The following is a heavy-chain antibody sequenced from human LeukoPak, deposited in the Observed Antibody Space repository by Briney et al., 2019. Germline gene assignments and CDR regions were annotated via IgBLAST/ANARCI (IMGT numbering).Heavy chain of an antibody. CDR2: ISSSSSYI. Sequence: GGPLRLSCAASGFTFGSYTMNWVRQAPGKGLEWVSSISSSSSYIYYADSVKGRFTISRDNAKNSLYLQMNSLRAEDTAVYYCARDRNYDYIWGSYRPDYFDYWGQGTLVTVSS. J-gene: IGHJ4*02. V-gene: IGHV3-21*01. CDR1: GFTFGSYT. CDR3: ARDRNYDYIWGSYRPDYFDY. D-gene: IGHD3-16*02.